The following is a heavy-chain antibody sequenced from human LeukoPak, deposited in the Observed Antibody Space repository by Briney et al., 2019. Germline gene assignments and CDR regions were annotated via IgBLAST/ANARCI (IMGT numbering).Heavy chain of an antibody. D-gene: IGHD3-3*02. CDR3: ARVSVGRYYFDN. J-gene: IGHJ4*02. CDR1: GFTFSSYA. Sequence: PGGSLRLSCAASGFTFSSYAMSWVRQAPGKGLEWVSAISGSGGSTYYADSVKGRFTISRDSAKNTLYLQMNSLRAEDTAVYYCARVSVGRYYFDNWGQGTPVTVSS. CDR2: ISGSGGST. V-gene: IGHV3-23*01.